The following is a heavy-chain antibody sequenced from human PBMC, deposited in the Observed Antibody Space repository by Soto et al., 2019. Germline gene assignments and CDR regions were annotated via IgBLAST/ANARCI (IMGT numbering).Heavy chain of an antibody. CDR3: ASFVGGYCSGGSCYPFDI. V-gene: IGHV3-74*01. CDR2: INSDGSST. Sequence: LRLSCAASGFTFSSYWTHWVRQAPGKGLVWVSRINSDGSSTSYADSVKGRFTISRDNAKNTLYLQMNSLRAEDTAVYYCASFVGGYCSGGSCYPFDIWGQGTMVTVSS. CDR1: GFTFSSYW. D-gene: IGHD2-15*01. J-gene: IGHJ3*02.